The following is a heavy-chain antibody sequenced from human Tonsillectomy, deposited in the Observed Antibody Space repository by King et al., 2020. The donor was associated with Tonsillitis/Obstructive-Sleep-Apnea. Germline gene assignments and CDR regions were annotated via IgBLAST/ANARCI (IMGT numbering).Heavy chain of an antibody. CDR3: ARGTGYCASTNCLGGWFDP. Sequence: QLLESGPGLVKPSGTLYLTCAVSGDSINSTNWGSWVRQPPGKGLEWNGEIYHSGSTNYNPSLKSRVTISVDKSKNQFSLKLNPVTAADTAVYFCARGTGYCASTNCLGGWFDPWGQGTLVTVSS. CDR1: GDSINSTNW. J-gene: IGHJ5*02. V-gene: IGHV4-4*02. D-gene: IGHD2-2*01. CDR2: IYHSGST.